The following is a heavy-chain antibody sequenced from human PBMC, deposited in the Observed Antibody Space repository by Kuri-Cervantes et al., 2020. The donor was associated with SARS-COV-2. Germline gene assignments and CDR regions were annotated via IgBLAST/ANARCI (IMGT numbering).Heavy chain of an antibody. J-gene: IGHJ6*02. Sequence: ASVKVSCKASGYTFTSYGISWVRQAPGQGLEWMGWISAYNGNTNYAQKLQGRVTMTTDTSTSTAYMELRSLRSDDTAVYYCARDLCSSTSCYSLDYYGMDVWGQGTTVTVSS. V-gene: IGHV1-18*01. CDR1: GYTFTSYG. CDR2: ISAYNGNT. D-gene: IGHD2-2*02. CDR3: ARDLCSSTSCYSLDYYGMDV.